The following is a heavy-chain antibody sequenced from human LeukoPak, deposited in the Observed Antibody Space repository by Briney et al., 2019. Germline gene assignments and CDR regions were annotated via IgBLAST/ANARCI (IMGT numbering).Heavy chain of an antibody. V-gene: IGHV2-5*02. Sequence: SGPTLVKPTQTLTLTCTFSGFSLSTSGVSVGWIRHPPGKALEWLALIYWDDDKRYSPSLKSRLTITKDTSKNQVVLTMTNMDPVDTATYYCARSYYYGSGDYWGQGTLVTVSS. CDR2: IYWDDDK. D-gene: IGHD3-10*01. CDR3: ARSYYYGSGDY. J-gene: IGHJ4*02. CDR1: GFSLSTSGVS.